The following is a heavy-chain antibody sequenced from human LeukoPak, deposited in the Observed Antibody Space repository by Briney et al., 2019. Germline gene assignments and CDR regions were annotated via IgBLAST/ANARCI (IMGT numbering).Heavy chain of an antibody. CDR1: GGPISSYY. V-gene: IGHV4-4*07. CDR2: IYTSGST. CDR3: ARYLPVSYCSSTSCPGLFDY. Sequence: SETLSLTRTVSGGPISSYYWSWIRQPAGKGLEWIGRIYTSGSTNYNPSLKSRVTMSVDTSKNQFSLKLSSVTAADTAVYYCARYLPVSYCSSTSCPGLFDYWGQGTLVTVSS. D-gene: IGHD2-2*01. J-gene: IGHJ4*02.